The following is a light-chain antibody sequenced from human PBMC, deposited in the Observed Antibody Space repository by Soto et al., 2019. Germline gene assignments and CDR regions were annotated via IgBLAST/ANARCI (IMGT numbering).Light chain of an antibody. V-gene: IGKV3-11*01. CDR2: DAS. J-gene: IGKJ3*01. CDR1: QSVSSY. Sequence: EIVLTQSPATLSLSPGEGATLSCRASQSVSSYLAWYQQKPGQAPRLLIYDASNRATGIPARFSGRGSGTDFTLTISSLEPEDFAVYYCQQRSNFIFTFGPGTKVDIK. CDR3: QQRSNFIFT.